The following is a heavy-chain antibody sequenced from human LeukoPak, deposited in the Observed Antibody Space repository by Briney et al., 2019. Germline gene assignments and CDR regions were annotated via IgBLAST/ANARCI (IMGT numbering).Heavy chain of an antibody. CDR2: IYYSGST. V-gene: IGHV4-31*03. J-gene: IGHJ4*02. CDR1: GGSISSGGYS. CDR3: ARGDFAGIGSGLEY. Sequence: PSETLSLTCTVSGGSISSGGYSWSWIRQHPGKGLEWIGYIYYSGSTYYNPSLKSRVTISVDTSKNQFSLKLSSVTAADTAVYYCARGDFAGIGSGLEYWGQGTLVTVSS. D-gene: IGHD1-26*01.